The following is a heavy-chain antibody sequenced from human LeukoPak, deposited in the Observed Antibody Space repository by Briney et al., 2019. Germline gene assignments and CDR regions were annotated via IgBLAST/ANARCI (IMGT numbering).Heavy chain of an antibody. Sequence: SETLSLTCTVSGGSTSSGDYYWSWIRQPPGKGLEWIGYIYYSGSTYYNPSLKSRVTISVDKSKNQFSMKMSSVTAADTAVYYCARGAVWVYYFDYWGQGTLVTVSS. D-gene: IGHD1-26*01. CDR1: GGSTSSGDYY. J-gene: IGHJ4*02. CDR2: IYYSGST. V-gene: IGHV4-30-4*01. CDR3: ARGAVWVYYFDY.